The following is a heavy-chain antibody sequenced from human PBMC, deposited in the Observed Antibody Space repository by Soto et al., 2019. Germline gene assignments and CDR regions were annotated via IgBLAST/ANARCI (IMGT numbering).Heavy chain of an antibody. D-gene: IGHD4-17*01. V-gene: IGHV3-53*04. CDR3: ARHYGDYRGNFDY. Sequence: EVQLVESGGGLVQPGGSLRLSCAASGFTVSSNYMSWVRQAPGKGLEWVSVMYSGGSTYYADSVKGRFTISRHNSKNTVYSQMNSLRAEDTAVYYCARHYGDYRGNFDYWGQGTLVTVSS. CDR2: MYSGGST. CDR1: GFTVSSNY. J-gene: IGHJ4*02.